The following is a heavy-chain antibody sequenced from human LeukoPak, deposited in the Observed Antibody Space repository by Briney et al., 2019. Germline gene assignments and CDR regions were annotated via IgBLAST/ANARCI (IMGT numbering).Heavy chain of an antibody. D-gene: IGHD5-24*01. V-gene: IGHV4-34*01. J-gene: IGHJ4*02. CDR1: GGSFSGYY. CDR3: ARGQEMATNPYYFDY. CDR2: INHSGST. Sequence: SETLSLTCAVYGGSFSGYYWSWIRQPPGKGLEWIGEINHSGSTNYNPSLKSRVTISVDTSKNQFSLKLSSVTAADTAVYYCARGQEMATNPYYFDYWGQGTPVTVSS.